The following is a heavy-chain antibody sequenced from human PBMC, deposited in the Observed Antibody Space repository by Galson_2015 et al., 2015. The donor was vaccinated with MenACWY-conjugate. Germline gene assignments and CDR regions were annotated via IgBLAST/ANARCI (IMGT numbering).Heavy chain of an antibody. D-gene: IGHD1-20*01. CDR2: ISTGGDT. CDR3: VRGFLSRDKWNGLGLDV. V-gene: IGHV3-13*01. J-gene: IGHJ6*04. CDR1: GFTFSNYD. Sequence: SLRLSCAASGFTFSNYDMHWVREERGKGLVWVSGISTGGDTYYSGSVKGRFTISRENAKNSLYLQMDSLRPGDTAIYYCVRGFLSRDKWNGLGLDVWGKGTTVIVSS.